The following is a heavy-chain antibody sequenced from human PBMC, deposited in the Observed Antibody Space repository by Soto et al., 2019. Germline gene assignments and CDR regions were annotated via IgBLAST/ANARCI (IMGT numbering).Heavy chain of an antibody. J-gene: IGHJ4*02. V-gene: IGHV4-59*01. Sequence: SETLSLTCSVSGGSISGSYWSWIRQSPGKGLEWLGYVYYTGSTNYSPSLRSRVSISVDTSKNEFSLRLSSVTAADTAVYFCARSVAVPGAHIGYWGQGTQVTVSS. CDR3: ARSVAVPGAHIGY. CDR2: VYYTGST. CDR1: GGSISGSY. D-gene: IGHD6-19*01.